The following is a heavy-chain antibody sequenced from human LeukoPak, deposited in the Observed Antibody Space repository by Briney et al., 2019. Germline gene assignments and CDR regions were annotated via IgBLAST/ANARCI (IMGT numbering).Heavy chain of an antibody. V-gene: IGHV3-11*04. J-gene: IGHJ5*02. CDR3: ARVWTYYYDSKGRNWFDP. CDR1: GFTFSDYY. Sequence: GGSLRLSCAASGFTFSDYYMSWIRQAPGKGLEWVSDISTGGSTIYYADSVKGRFAISRDNAKASLYLQMNSLRAEDTAVYYCARVWTYYYDSKGRNWFDPWGQGTLVTVSS. D-gene: IGHD3-22*01. CDR2: ISTGGSTI.